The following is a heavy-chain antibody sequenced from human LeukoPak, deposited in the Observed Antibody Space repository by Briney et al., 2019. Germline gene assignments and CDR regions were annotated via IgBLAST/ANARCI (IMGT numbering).Heavy chain of an antibody. CDR2: IKSKTDGGTT. CDR1: GFTFSNAW. Sequence: PGGSLRLSCAASGFTFSNAWMSWVRQAPGKGLEWVGRIKSKTDGGTTDYAAPVKGRFTISRGDSKNTLYLQMNSLKTEDTAVYYCTTEDKRYCSSTSCRVDYWGQGTLVTVSS. CDR3: TTEDKRYCSSTSCRVDY. D-gene: IGHD2-2*01. J-gene: IGHJ4*02. V-gene: IGHV3-15*01.